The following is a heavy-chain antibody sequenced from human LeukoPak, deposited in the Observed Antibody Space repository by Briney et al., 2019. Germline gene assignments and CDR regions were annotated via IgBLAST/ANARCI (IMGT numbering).Heavy chain of an antibody. Sequence: ASVKVSCKASGFTFTGYYLHWVGQAPGQGLEWMGWINPNKYGTKYPQKLQGRVTMTTDTSTSKAFMELRSLRSDDSAVYYCARTLFNVQDAYYYYGMNVWGQGTTVTVSS. D-gene: IGHD2-21*01. CDR1: GFTFTGYY. CDR2: INPNKYGT. CDR3: ARTLFNVQDAYYYYGMNV. V-gene: IGHV1-2*02. J-gene: IGHJ6*02.